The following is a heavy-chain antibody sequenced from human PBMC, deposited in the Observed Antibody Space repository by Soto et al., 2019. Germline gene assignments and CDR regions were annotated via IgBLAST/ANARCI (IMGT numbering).Heavy chain of an antibody. J-gene: IGHJ6*02. V-gene: IGHV4-31*03. CDR2: IYYSGST. Sequence: TLSLTCTVSGGSISSGCYYWSWIRQHPGKGLEWIGYIYYSGSTYYNPSLKSRVTISVDTSKNQFSLKLSSVTAADTAVYYCARVYYDSSGYYYYYGMDVWGQGTTVTVSS. CDR1: GGSISSGCYY. CDR3: ARVYYDSSGYYYYYGMDV. D-gene: IGHD3-22*01.